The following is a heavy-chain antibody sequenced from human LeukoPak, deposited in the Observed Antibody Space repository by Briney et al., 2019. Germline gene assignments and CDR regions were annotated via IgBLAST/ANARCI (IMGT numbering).Heavy chain of an antibody. D-gene: IGHD6-19*01. J-gene: IGHJ4*02. CDR2: ISSSGSTI. CDR1: GFTFSSYE. V-gene: IGHV3-48*03. CDR3: ARAESSGWSGGDY. Sequence: GGPLRLSCAASGFTFSSYEMNWVRQAPGKGLEWVSYISSSGSTIYYADSVKGRFTISRDNAKNSLYLQMNSLRAEDTAVYYCARAESSGWSGGDYWGQGTLVTVSS.